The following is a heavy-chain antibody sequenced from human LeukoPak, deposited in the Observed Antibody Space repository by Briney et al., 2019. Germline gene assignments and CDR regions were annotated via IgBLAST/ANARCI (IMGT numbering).Heavy chain of an antibody. V-gene: IGHV3-21*01. CDR1: GFTFSRYS. J-gene: IGHJ4*02. Sequence: GGSLRLSCAASGFTFSRYSMNWVRQAPGKGLEWVSSISISSSYIYYADSVKGRFTMSRDNAKNSLYLQVNSLRAEDTAVYYCAKSAIVGATYRGNYWGQGTLVTVSS. CDR2: ISISSSYI. D-gene: IGHD1-26*01. CDR3: AKSAIVGATYRGNY.